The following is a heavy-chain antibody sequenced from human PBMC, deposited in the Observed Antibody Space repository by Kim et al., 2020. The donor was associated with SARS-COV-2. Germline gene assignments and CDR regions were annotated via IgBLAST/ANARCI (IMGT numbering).Heavy chain of an antibody. CDR3: AKDRYGSGYYGMDV. J-gene: IGHJ6*02. CDR2: ISWNSGSI. Sequence: GGSLRLSCAASGFTFDDYAMHWVRQAPGKGLEWVSGISWNSGSIGYADSVKGRFTISRDNAKNSLYLQMNSLRAEDTALYYCAKDRYGSGYYGMDVWGQGTTVTVSS. D-gene: IGHD3-10*01. CDR1: GFTFDDYA. V-gene: IGHV3-9*01.